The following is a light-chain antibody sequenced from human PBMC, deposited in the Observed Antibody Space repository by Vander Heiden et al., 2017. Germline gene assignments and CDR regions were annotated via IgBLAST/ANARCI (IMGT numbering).Light chain of an antibody. V-gene: IGLV3-27*01. CDR3: CSAADNNNVL. J-gene: IGLJ7*01. Sequence: SYELTQPSSVSVSPGQTARTTCSRDVLAKKHARWFQQKPGQAAVLVIYKDNERPSGIPERFSGSSSGTTVTLTISGAQVEDEADYYCCSAADNNNVLFGGGTQLTVL. CDR1: VLAKKH. CDR2: KDN.